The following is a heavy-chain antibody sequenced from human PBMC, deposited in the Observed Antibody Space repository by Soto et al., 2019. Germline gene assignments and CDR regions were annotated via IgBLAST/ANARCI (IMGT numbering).Heavy chain of an antibody. Sequence: QVQLVQSGAEVKEPGASVTVSCRASGDRFTDYYMHWVRQAPGQGLEWRGWINPNSGVTKYAQKFQGWVTMTRDTSIRTVYMQLSRLGFDDTAIYYCARESGGATATLDYYYFYMDVWGTGTTVTVSS. D-gene: IGHD5-12*01. CDR2: INPNSGVT. V-gene: IGHV1-2*04. J-gene: IGHJ6*03. CDR3: ARESGGATATLDYYYFYMDV. CDR1: GDRFTDYY.